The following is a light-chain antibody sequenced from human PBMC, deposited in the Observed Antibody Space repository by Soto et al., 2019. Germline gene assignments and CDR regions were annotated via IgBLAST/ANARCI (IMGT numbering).Light chain of an antibody. CDR1: QTISTL. V-gene: IGKV1-5*03. Sequence: DIQMTQSPSPLSASVGDRVTITCRASQTISTLLDWYQQRPGKAPNLLIYKASSLAGGVPSRFSGSGSGTDFTLTISSLQPDDFATYFCQYYSTYPCTFGQGTKVEVK. CDR2: KAS. CDR3: QYYSTYPCT. J-gene: IGKJ1*01.